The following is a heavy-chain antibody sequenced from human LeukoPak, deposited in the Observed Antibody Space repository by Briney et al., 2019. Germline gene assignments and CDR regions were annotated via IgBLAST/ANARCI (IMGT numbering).Heavy chain of an antibody. CDR3: AKWSSGWYAFDY. V-gene: IGHV3-30*18. J-gene: IGHJ4*02. CDR1: GFTFSSYD. CDR2: ISYDGSDK. Sequence: GGSLRLSCAASGFTFSSYDMHWVRQAPGKGLEWVALISYDGSDKYYADSVKGRFTISRDNSKNTLSVQMNSLRPEDTAVYYCAKWSSGWYAFDYWGQGTLVTVSS. D-gene: IGHD6-19*01.